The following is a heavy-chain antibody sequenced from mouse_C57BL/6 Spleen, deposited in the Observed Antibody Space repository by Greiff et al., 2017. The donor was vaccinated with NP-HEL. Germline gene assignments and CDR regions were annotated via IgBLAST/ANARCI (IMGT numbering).Heavy chain of an antibody. Sequence: QVQLQQSGAELVKPGASVKLSCKASGYTFTSYWMHWVKQRPGQGLEWIGMIHPNSGSTNYNEKFKSKATLTVDKSSSTAYMQLSSLTSEDSAVYYCAILYYDYDGGDYWGQGTTLTVSS. CDR2: IHPNSGST. V-gene: IGHV1-64*01. J-gene: IGHJ2*01. CDR1: GYTFTSYW. D-gene: IGHD2-4*01. CDR3: AILYYDYDGGDY.